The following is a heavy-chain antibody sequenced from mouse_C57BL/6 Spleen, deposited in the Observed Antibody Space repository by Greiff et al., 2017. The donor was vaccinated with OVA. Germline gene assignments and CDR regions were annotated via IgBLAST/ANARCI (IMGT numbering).Heavy chain of an antibody. Sequence: QVQLKESGAELVKPGASVKLSCKASGYTFTSYWMHWVKQRPGQGLEWIGMIHPNSGSTNYNEKFKSKATLTVDKSSSTAYMQLSSLTSEDSAVYYCARKETAWFAYWGQGTLVTVSA. J-gene: IGHJ3*01. D-gene: IGHD3-2*01. CDR1: GYTFTSYW. CDR2: IHPNSGST. V-gene: IGHV1-64*01. CDR3: ARKETAWFAY.